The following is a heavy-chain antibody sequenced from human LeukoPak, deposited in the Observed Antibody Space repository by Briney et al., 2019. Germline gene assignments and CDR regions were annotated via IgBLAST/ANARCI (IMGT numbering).Heavy chain of an antibody. J-gene: IGHJ4*02. CDR2: ISYDGSNK. Sequence: GRSLRLSCAASGFTFSSYGMHWVRQAPGKGLEWVAVISYDGSNKYYADSVKGRFTISRDNSKNTLYLQMNSLRAEDTAVYYCAKDGDTRILWYFDYWGQGTLVTVSS. CDR1: GFTFSSYG. V-gene: IGHV3-30*18. D-gene: IGHD2-15*01. CDR3: AKDGDTRILWYFDY.